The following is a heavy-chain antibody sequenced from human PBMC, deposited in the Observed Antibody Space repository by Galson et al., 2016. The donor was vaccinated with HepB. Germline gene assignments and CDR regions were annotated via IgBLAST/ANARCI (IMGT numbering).Heavy chain of an antibody. V-gene: IGHV6-1*01. J-gene: IGHJ6*02. CDR1: GDSVSSNTAG. Sequence: CAISGDSVSSNTAGWNWLRQSPSSGLEWLGRTSYRSGRYRDSASSVRGRLIINPDTSKNQFSLQLNTVTLDDTAVYYCTRVNLLGRGMNIWGQGTTVTVSS. CDR2: TSYRSGRYR. CDR3: TRVNLLGRGMNI.